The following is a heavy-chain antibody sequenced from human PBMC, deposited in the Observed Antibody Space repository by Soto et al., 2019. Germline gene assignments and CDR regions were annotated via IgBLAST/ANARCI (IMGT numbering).Heavy chain of an antibody. CDR1: GYTFTSYA. V-gene: IGHV1-3*01. CDR2: INAGNGNT. J-gene: IGHJ4*02. CDR3: ARVLVGATPVDY. D-gene: IGHD1-26*01. Sequence: ASVKVSCKASGYTFTSYAMRWVRQAPGQRLEWMGWINAGNGNTKYSQKFQGRVTITRGTSASTAYMELSSLRSEDTAVYYCARVLVGATPVDYWGQGTLVTVPQ.